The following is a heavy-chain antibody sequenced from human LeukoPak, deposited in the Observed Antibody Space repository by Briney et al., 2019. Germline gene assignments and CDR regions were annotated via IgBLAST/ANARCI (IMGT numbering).Heavy chain of an antibody. CDR1: GFTFSNYG. V-gene: IGHV3-23*01. CDR3: VKARMPHCGTDCLES. CDR2: IRGSGGGT. Sequence: GESLRLSCAASGFTFSNYGMRWVPQAPGKGPEWVSVIRGSGGGTYYADSVKGRFTISRDNSKNTVYLQMNSLRAEDTAVYYCVKARMPHCGTDCLESWGQGTLVTVSS. D-gene: IGHD2-21*02. J-gene: IGHJ4*02.